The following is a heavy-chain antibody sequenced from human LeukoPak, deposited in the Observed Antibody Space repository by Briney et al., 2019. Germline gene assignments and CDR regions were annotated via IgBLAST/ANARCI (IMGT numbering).Heavy chain of an antibody. D-gene: IGHD5-12*01. CDR3: ARTRGYIAP. Sequence: GGSLRLSSVASGFNFIDYYMSWIRQVPGEGLEWISYISNTGQTIYYADSVKGRFTISRHNSNNSLYLQLNSLRAEDTAVYYCARTRGYIAPWGQGTRVPLSS. V-gene: IGHV3-11*01. CDR2: ISNTGQTI. J-gene: IGHJ5*02. CDR1: GFNFIDYY.